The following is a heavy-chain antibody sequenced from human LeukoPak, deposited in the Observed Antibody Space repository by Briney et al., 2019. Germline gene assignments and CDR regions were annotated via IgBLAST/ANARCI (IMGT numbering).Heavy chain of an antibody. Sequence: SETLSLTCTVSGGSIGSYYWSWIRQPPGKGLEWIGYIYYSGSTNYNPSLKSRVTISVDTSKNQFSLKLSSVTAADTAVYYCARDSSGLMWFDPWGQGTLVTVSS. D-gene: IGHD6-19*01. V-gene: IGHV4-59*01. CDR2: IYYSGST. CDR3: ARDSSGLMWFDP. J-gene: IGHJ5*02. CDR1: GGSIGSYY.